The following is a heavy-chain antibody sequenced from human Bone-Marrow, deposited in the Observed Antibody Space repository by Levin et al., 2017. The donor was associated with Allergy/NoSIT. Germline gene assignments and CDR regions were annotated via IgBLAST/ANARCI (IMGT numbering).Heavy chain of an antibody. V-gene: IGHV3-48*01. CDR2: ISSRSTAV. D-gene: IGHD3-10*01. CDR3: ARDIGSGTYFDY. Sequence: GESLKISCVVSGFTFSPYSMNWVRQAPGKGLEWVSYISSRSTAVYYADSVKGRFTISRDNAKDSLYLQMSSLRADDTAVYYCARDIGSGTYFDYWGPGTLVTVSS. J-gene: IGHJ4*02. CDR1: GFTFSPYS.